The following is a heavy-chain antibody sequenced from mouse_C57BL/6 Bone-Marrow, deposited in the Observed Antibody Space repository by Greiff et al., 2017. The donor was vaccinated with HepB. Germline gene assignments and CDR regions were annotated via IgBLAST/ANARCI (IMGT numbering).Heavy chain of an antibody. CDR2: IDPENGDT. V-gene: IGHV14-4*01. Sequence: EVQLQQSGAELVRPGASVKLSCTASGFNIKDDYMHWVKQRPEQGLEWIGWIDPENGDTEYASKFQGKATITADTSSNTAYLQLSSLTSEDSAVYYCARPPYYYGSYYFDYWGQGTTLTVSS. CDR3: ARPPYYYGSYYFDY. J-gene: IGHJ2*01. D-gene: IGHD1-1*01. CDR1: GFNIKDDY.